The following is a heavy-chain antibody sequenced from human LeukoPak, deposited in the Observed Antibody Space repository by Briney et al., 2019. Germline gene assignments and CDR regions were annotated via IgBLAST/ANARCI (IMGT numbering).Heavy chain of an antibody. V-gene: IGHV1-69*04. CDR3: ASDSDSGSYQFDY. D-gene: IGHD1-26*01. CDR1: GGTFSSYA. J-gene: IGHJ4*02. Sequence: KVSCKASGGTFSSYAISWVRQAPGQGLEWMGRIIPILGIANYAQKFQGRVTITADKSTSTAYMELSSLRSEDTAVYYCASDSDSGSYQFDYWGQGTLVTVSS. CDR2: IIPILGIA.